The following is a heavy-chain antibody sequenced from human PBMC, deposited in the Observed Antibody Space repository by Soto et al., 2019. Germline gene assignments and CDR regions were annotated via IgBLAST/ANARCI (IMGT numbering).Heavy chain of an antibody. CDR3: AKNPIPAVNRGSRFDS. Sequence: GGSLRLSCAGSGFTFSTYGLHWVRQPPGKGLEWVAFVSFDGSEKYYAESVKGRFTISRDNPRNTLFLQLTSLRTEDTAVYFCAKNPIPAVNRGSRFDSWGRGTLVTVSS. V-gene: IGHV3-30*02. J-gene: IGHJ5*01. CDR1: GFTFSTYG. CDR2: VSFDGSEK. D-gene: IGHD2-2*01.